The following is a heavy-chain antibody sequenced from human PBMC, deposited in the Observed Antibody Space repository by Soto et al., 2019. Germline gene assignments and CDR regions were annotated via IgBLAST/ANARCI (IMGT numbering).Heavy chain of an antibody. CDR2: IWSDGSKK. J-gene: IGHJ2*01. CDR1: GITFSTYG. V-gene: IGHV3-33*01. D-gene: IGHD4-17*01. Sequence: PGGSLRLSCVASGITFSTYGMHWVRQTPGKALEWVAVIWSDGSKKYYSDSVKGRFTISRDNSKNTLYLQVNSLSAEDTAVYYCATQWGVTTPWYFDLWGRGTLVTVSS. CDR3: ATQWGVTTPWYFDL.